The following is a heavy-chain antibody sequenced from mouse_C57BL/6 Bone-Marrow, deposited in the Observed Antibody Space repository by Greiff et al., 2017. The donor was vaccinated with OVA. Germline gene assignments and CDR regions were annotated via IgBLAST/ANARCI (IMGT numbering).Heavy chain of an antibody. CDR3: AREGRYYYGPYYFDN. D-gene: IGHD1-1*01. CDR2: ISDGGSYT. V-gene: IGHV5-4*01. Sequence: EVKVVESGGGLVKPGGSLKLSCAASGFTFSSYAMSWVRQTPEKRLEWVATISDGGSYTYYPDNVKGRFTISRDNAKNNLYLQMSHLKSEDTAMYYCAREGRYYYGPYYFDNWGQGTTLTVSS. J-gene: IGHJ2*01. CDR1: GFTFSSYA.